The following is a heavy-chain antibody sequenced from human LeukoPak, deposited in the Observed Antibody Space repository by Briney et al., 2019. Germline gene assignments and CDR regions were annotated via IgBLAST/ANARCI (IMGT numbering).Heavy chain of an antibody. CDR2: ISSSSSYT. V-gene: IGHV3-21*01. J-gene: IGHJ4*02. Sequence: GGSLRLSCAASGFTFSSYSMNWVRQAPGKGLEWVSSISSSSSYTYYADSVKGRFTSSRDNAKNSLYLQMNSLRAEDTAVYYCARVDARWGQGTLVTVSS. D-gene: IGHD6-6*01. CDR3: ARVDAR. CDR1: GFTFSSYS.